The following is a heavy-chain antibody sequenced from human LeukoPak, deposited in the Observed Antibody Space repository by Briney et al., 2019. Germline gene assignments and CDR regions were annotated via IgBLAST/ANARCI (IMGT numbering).Heavy chain of an antibody. CDR3: AREARLGNFDY. CDR1: GFTFSDYY. Sequence: GGSLRLSCAASGFTFSDYYMSCIRQAPGKGLEWVSYISSSGSTIYYADSVKGRFTISRDNAKNSLYLQMNSLRAEDTAVYYCAREARLGNFDYWGQGTLVTVSS. J-gene: IGHJ4*02. CDR2: ISSSGSTI. V-gene: IGHV3-11*01. D-gene: IGHD7-27*01.